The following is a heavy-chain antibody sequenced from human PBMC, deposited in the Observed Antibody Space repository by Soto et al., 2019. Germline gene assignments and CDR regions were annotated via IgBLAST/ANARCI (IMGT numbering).Heavy chain of an antibody. CDR1: GFSFSSYT. V-gene: IGHV3-48*01. CDR3: AREREYCSGGNCDETGSDY. D-gene: IGHD2-15*01. Sequence: EVQVVESGGGLVRPGGSLRLSCVASGFSFSSYTMHWVRQATGRGLEWVSDISSGSTTISYTDSVKGRFTVSRDNAKNSVYLQMNSLRAEDTAVYYCAREREYCSGGNCDETGSDYWGQGTLVTVSS. CDR2: ISSGSTTI. J-gene: IGHJ4*02.